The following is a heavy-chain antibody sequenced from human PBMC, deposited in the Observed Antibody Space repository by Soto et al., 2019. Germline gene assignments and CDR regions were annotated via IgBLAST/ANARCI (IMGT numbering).Heavy chain of an antibody. J-gene: IGHJ4*02. V-gene: IGHV4-31*03. D-gene: IGHD4-17*01. CDR2: IYYSGGT. Sequence: QVQLQESGPGLVKPSQTLSLTCTVSGGSISSGGYYWSWIRQHPGKGLEWIGYIYYSGGTYYNPSLKGRVTISVDTSKNQFSLKLSSVTAADTAVYYCARDSPYGDYGIDYWGQGTLVTVSS. CDR1: GGSISSGGYY. CDR3: ARDSPYGDYGIDY.